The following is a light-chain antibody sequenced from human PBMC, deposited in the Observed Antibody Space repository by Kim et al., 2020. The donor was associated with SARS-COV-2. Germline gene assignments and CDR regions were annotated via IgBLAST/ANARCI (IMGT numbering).Light chain of an antibody. CDR1: LNIARY. CDR2: AAY. V-gene: IGKV1D-8*02. Sequence: SASPGDKVTITCRLTLNIARYLAWCQQRPGKAPQLLIYAAYTLHTGAPSRFSGSGSGTDFTLTINPLQSEDSATYFCQQYFDFPYTFGQGTKLEI. J-gene: IGKJ2*01. CDR3: QQYFDFPYT.